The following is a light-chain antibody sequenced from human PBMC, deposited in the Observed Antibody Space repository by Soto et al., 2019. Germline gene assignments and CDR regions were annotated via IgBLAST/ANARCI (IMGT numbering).Light chain of an antibody. CDR2: GAS. CDR1: QSVSRR. J-gene: IGKJ5*01. Sequence: ESVVTQSPATLSLSPGGRATLSCRASQSVSRRLAWYQQRPGQSPRLLISGASMRASGVPVRFIGSGSGTDFTLTITRLEPEDFAVYYCQQYGGSPITFGLGTRLEI. CDR3: QQYGGSPIT. V-gene: IGKV3-20*01.